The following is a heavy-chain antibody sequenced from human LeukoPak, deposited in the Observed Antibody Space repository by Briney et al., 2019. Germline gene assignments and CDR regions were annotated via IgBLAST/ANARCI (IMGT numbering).Heavy chain of an antibody. D-gene: IGHD3-22*01. CDR1: GFTLSTYW. V-gene: IGHV3-74*01. CDR3: ARASGYYDSSGYYNGMDV. CDR2: INSDESST. Sequence: PGGSLRLSCAASGFTLSTYWMHCVRQVPGKGLVWVSRINSDESSTSYADSVTGRFTISRDTPRNTLYLQMKSLRAEDTAVYYCARASGYYDSSGYYNGMDVWGQGTTVNVSS. J-gene: IGHJ6*02.